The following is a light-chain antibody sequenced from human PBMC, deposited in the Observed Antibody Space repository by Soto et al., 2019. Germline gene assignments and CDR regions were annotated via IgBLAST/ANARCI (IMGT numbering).Light chain of an antibody. Sequence: QSVLTQSASVSGSPGQSITISCTGSSSDVGGFNYVSWYQQHPGKAPNLMIYEVSNRPSGVSSRFSGSKSGNTASLTISGLPAEDEADYYCSSYTSTSALVFGTGTKLTVL. CDR3: SSYTSTSALV. V-gene: IGLV2-14*01. J-gene: IGLJ1*01. CDR1: SSDVGGFNY. CDR2: EVS.